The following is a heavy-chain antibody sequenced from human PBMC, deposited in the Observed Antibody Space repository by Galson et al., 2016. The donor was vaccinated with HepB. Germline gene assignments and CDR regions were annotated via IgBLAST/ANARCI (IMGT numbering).Heavy chain of an antibody. CDR1: GFTFSNYA. CDR3: ARQSQMARTVFDY. V-gene: IGHV3-30-3*01. D-gene: IGHD5-24*01. Sequence: SLRLSCAASGFTFSNYAMHWVRQAPGKGLEWVAVISYDGSNKYYADSVKGRFTISRDNAKTSLFLQMNSLRAEDTAVYYCARQSQMARTVFDYWGQGTLVTVSS. J-gene: IGHJ4*02. CDR2: ISYDGSNK.